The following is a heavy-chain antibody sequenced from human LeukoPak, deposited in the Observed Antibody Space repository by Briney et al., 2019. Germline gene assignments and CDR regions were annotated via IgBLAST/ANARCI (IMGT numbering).Heavy chain of an antibody. CDR3: AKAAAVVPPYFDY. Sequence: GGSLRLSCVVSGFTFSNYWMSWVRQAPGKGLEWVANIKQDESEKYYVDSVKGRFTISRDNAKNSLYLQMNSLRPEDTALYYCAKAAAVVPPYFDYWGQGTLVTVSS. D-gene: IGHD6-19*01. CDR1: GFTFSNYW. J-gene: IGHJ4*02. V-gene: IGHV3-7*03. CDR2: IKQDESEK.